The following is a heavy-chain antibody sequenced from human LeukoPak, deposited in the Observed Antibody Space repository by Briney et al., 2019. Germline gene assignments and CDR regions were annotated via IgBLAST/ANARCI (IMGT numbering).Heavy chain of an antibody. D-gene: IGHD1-7*01. CDR2: IRYDGSSE. V-gene: IGHV3-30*02. J-gene: IGHJ4*02. Sequence: GGSLRLSCTASGFTFSRFGMHRVRQAPGKGLEWVAFIRYDGSSEYYVDSVKGRFTISRDDSKNTLHLQMNSLRAEDTAVYYCAKDRELELPFDYWGQGTLVTVSS. CDR3: AKDRELELPFDY. CDR1: GFTFSRFG.